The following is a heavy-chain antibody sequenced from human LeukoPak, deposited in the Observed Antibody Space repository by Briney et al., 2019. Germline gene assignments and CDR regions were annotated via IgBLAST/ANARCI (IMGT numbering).Heavy chain of an antibody. V-gene: IGHV1-69*01. D-gene: IGHD3-16*01. CDR1: GGTFSSYA. Sequence: GSSVKVSCKASGGTFSSYAISWVRQAPGQALEWMGGIIPIFGTANYAQKFQGRVTITADESTSTAYMELSSLRSEDTAVYYCAGTWGSGEYYYYGMDVWGQGTTVTVSS. CDR3: AGTWGSGEYYYYGMDV. J-gene: IGHJ6*02. CDR2: IIPIFGTA.